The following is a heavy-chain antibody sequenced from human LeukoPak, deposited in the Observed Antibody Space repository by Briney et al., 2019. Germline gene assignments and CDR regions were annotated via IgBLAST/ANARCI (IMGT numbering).Heavy chain of an antibody. CDR2: FSPSGGST. V-gene: IGHV1-46*01. Sequence: ASVKVSCKASGYTFTSYFMHWVRQAPGQGLEWMGIFSPSGGSTSFAQRFLGRVTMTRDTSTSTVYMELSSLRSEDTAVYYCARHSSGGRYLDYWGQGTLVTVSS. J-gene: IGHJ4*02. CDR3: ARHSSGGRYLDY. D-gene: IGHD2-15*01. CDR1: GYTFTSYF.